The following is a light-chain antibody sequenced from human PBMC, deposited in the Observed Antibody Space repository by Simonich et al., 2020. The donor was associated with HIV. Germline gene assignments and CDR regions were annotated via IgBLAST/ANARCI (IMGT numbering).Light chain of an antibody. V-gene: IGKV1-13*02. CDR3: QQSFSTPRYT. CDR2: DAS. CDR1: QGISSA. J-gene: IGKJ2*01. Sequence: AIQLTQSPSSLSASVGDRVTITCRASQGISSALAWYQQKPGKAPKLLIYDASSLESGVPSRFSGSGSGTDFTLTISSLQPEDFATYYCQQSFSTPRYTFGQGTKVEIK.